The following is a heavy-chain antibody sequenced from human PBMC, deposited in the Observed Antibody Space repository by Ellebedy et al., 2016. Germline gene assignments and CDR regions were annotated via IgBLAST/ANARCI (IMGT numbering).Heavy chain of an antibody. D-gene: IGHD6-13*01. V-gene: IGHV3-48*02. CDR3: ARDPPWYINSVYYYYYGLDV. J-gene: IGHJ6*02. Sequence: GGSLRLXXAASGFTFSSYSMNWVRQAPGKGLEWVSYISSSSSTIYYADSVKGRFTISRDNAKNSLYLQMNSLRDEDTAIYYCARDPPWYINSVYYYYYGLDVWGQGTTVTVSS. CDR1: GFTFSSYS. CDR2: ISSSSSTI.